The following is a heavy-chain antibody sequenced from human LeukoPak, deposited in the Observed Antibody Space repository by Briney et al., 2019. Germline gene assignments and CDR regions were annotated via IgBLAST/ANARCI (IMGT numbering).Heavy chain of an antibody. CDR3: AKEGYGSSWNADFDH. V-gene: IGHV3-53*01. D-gene: IGHD6-13*01. CDR2: IYSGGST. Sequence: PGGSLRLSCAASGFTVSSNYMSWVRQAPGKGLEWVSVIYSGGSTYYADSVKGRFTISRDNSKNSLYLQVNSLRAEDTAVYYCAKEGYGSSWNADFDHWGQGTLVIVSS. CDR1: GFTVSSNY. J-gene: IGHJ4*02.